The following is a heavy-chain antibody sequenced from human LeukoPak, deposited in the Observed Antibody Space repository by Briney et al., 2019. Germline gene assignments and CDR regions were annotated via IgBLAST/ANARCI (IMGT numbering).Heavy chain of an antibody. Sequence: SETLSLTCTVSGYSISSGYYWGWIRQPPGKGLEWIGSIYHSGSTYSSPSLKSRVTISVDTSRNQFSLKLTSVTAADTAVYYCARSTSGWFWFYPWGQGTLVTVSS. J-gene: IGHJ5*02. CDR1: GYSISSGYY. CDR3: ARSTSGWFWFYP. CDR2: IYHSGST. V-gene: IGHV4-38-2*02. D-gene: IGHD6-19*01.